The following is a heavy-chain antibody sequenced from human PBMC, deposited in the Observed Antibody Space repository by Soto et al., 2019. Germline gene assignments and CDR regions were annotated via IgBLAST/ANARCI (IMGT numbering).Heavy chain of an antibody. CDR3: ARVHGYSYGYPHFDY. CDR1: GGTFSSISSFG. D-gene: IGHD5-18*01. Sequence: GASVKVSCKASGGTFSSISSFGISWVRQAPGQGLEWMGGIIPIFGTPNYAQKFQGRVTITADASTSTAYMELTSLRSEDTAVYYCARVHGYSYGYPHFDYWGQGTLVTVSS. J-gene: IGHJ4*02. CDR2: IIPIFGTP. V-gene: IGHV1-69*13.